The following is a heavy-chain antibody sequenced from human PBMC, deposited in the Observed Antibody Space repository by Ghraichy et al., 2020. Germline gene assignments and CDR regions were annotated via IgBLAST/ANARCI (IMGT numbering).Heavy chain of an antibody. D-gene: IGHD3-10*01. CDR2: IYYSGST. Sequence: SETLSLTCTVSGGSISSYYWSWIRQPPGKGLEWIGYIYYSGSTSYNPSLKSRVTISVDTSKNQFSLKLSSVTAADTAVYYCARVPPPITMDYYYGMDVWGQGTTVTVSS. J-gene: IGHJ6*02. CDR1: GGSISSYY. V-gene: IGHV4-59*01. CDR3: ARVPPPITMDYYYGMDV.